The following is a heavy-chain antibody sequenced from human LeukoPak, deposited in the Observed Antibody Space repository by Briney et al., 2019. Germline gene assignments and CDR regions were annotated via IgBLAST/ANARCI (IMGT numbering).Heavy chain of an antibody. CDR2: IWYDGSNK. J-gene: IGHJ4*02. CDR1: GFTFSSYG. Sequence: PGRSLRLSCAASGFTFSSYGMHWVRQAPGKGLEWVAVIWYDGSNKYYADSVKGRFTISRDNSKNTLYLQMNSLRAEDTAVYYCAIRPRPASWYYFDYWGQGTLVTVSS. D-gene: IGHD6-13*01. V-gene: IGHV3-33*01. CDR3: AIRPRPASWYYFDY.